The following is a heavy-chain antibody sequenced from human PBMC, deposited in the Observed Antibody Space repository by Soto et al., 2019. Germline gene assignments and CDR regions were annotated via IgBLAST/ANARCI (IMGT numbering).Heavy chain of an antibody. CDR1: GGTFSSYA. D-gene: IGHD3-22*01. V-gene: IGHV1-69*01. CDR2: IIPIFGTA. Sequence: QVQLVQSGAEVKKPGSSVTVSCRASGGTFSSYAISWVRQAPGQGREWMGGIIPIFGTANYAQKFQGRVTITADESTSTAYMELSSVRSADTAVYYCARVRSPSHYYYDSSGYLDYWGQGTVVTVSS. CDR3: ARVRSPSHYYYDSSGYLDY. J-gene: IGHJ4*02.